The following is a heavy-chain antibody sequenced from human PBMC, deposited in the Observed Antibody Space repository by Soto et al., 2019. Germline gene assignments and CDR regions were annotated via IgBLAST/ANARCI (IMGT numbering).Heavy chain of an antibody. Sequence: GGSLRLSCTASGFTFSHYAMSWVRQPPGKGLEWVSVISAGGSTYYADSVKGRFTVSRANSKNTLYLQMNSLRAEDTAVYYCANVPIWCSSSSCYTEGFDYWGQGTLVKVSS. J-gene: IGHJ4*02. V-gene: IGHV3-23*01. CDR1: GFTFSHYA. CDR2: ISAGGST. D-gene: IGHD2-2*02. CDR3: ANVPIWCSSSSCYTEGFDY.